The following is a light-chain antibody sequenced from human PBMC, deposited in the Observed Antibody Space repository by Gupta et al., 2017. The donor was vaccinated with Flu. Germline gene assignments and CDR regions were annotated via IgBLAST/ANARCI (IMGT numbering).Light chain of an antibody. Sequence: PSILSAVVGDRVTITCWASPSINTGVTWYPQKSRKATTVLGSMTATLESMVPTRLSGSGSGPTCTSTSSSMKPDEFATYDCQQYQPDPITCGQGTKVEI. CDR3: QQYQPDPIT. CDR1: PSINTG. V-gene: IGKV1-5*03. CDR2: MTA. J-gene: IGKJ2*01.